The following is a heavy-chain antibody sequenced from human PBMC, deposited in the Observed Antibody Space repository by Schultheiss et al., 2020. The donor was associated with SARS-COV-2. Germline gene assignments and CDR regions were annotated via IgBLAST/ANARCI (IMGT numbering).Heavy chain of an antibody. CDR3: ARPTRGPMVRGVMGWFDP. J-gene: IGHJ5*02. CDR1: GYTFTSYA. D-gene: IGHD3-10*01. V-gene: IGHV1-3*01. CDR2: INAGNGNT. Sequence: ASVKVSCKASGYTFTSYAMHWVRQAPGQRLEWMGWINAGNGNTKYSQKFQGRVTITRDTSASTAYMELSSLRSEDTAVYYCARPTRGPMVRGVMGWFDPWGQGTLVTVSS.